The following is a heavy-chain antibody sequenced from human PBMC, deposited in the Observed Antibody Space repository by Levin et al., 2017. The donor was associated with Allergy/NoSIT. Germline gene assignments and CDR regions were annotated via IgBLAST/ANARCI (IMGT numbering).Heavy chain of an antibody. CDR1: GFSFSNHW. J-gene: IGHJ4*02. CDR2: IKQDGSEN. CDR3: ARGGQCTTCYSIVGFFY. V-gene: IGHV3-7*01. Sequence: GGSLRLSCAASGFSFSNHWMSWVRQAPGKGLEWVANIKQDGSENYYVDSVKGRFTISRDNAKNSLYLQMDSLRAEDTALYYCARGGQCTTCYSIVGFFYWGQGALVTVSS. D-gene: IGHD2-2*02.